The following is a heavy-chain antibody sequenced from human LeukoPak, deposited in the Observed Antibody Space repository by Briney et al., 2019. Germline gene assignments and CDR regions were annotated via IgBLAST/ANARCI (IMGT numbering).Heavy chain of an antibody. Sequence: SVKVSCKASGGTFSSYAISWVRQAPGQGLEWMGGIIPIFGTANYAQKFQGRVTITTDESTSTAYMELSSLRSEDTAVYYCARGRDHQRRFTPFDYWGQGTLVTVSS. J-gene: IGHJ4*02. CDR3: ARGRDHQRRFTPFDY. CDR2: IIPIFGTA. V-gene: IGHV1-69*05. D-gene: IGHD6-25*01. CDR1: GGTFSSYA.